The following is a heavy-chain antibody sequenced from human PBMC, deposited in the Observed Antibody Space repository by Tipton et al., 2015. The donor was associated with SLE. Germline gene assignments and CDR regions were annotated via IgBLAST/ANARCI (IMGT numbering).Heavy chain of an antibody. CDR3: ARGMGIAAGHYMDV. CDR1: GGSISGGFY. V-gene: IGHV4-31*03. J-gene: IGHJ6*03. Sequence: TLSLTCTVSGGSISGGFYWSWIRQVPGKGLEWIGYIHYSGTTYYNPSLKSRVSISVDTSKNQFSLKVSSVTAADTAVYYCARGMGIAAGHYMDVWGKGTTVTVSS. D-gene: IGHD6-13*01. CDR2: IHYSGTT.